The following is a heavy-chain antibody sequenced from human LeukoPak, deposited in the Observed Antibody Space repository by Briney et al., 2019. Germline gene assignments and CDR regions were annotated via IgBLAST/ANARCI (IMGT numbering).Heavy chain of an antibody. CDR1: GGSISSYY. V-gene: IGHV4-59*01. Sequence: PSETLSLTWTVAGGSISSYYGGWIRHPPGEWRGWMGYIFESGTTNYNPSLKSRVTISVDTSKNQFSLKLSSVTAADTAVYYCARGVYYDYVWGSYRPYYFDYWGEGTLVTVSS. CDR2: IFESGTT. J-gene: IGHJ4*02. CDR3: ARGVYYDYVWGSYRPYYFDY. D-gene: IGHD3-16*02.